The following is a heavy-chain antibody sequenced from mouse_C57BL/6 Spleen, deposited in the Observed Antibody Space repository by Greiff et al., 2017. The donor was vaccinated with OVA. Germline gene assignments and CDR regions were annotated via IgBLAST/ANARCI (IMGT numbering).Heavy chain of an antibody. Sequence: QVQLQQSGPELVKPGASVKISCKASGYAFSSSWMNWVKQRPGKGLEWIGRIYPGDGDTNYNGKFKGKATLTADKSSSTAYMQLSSLTSEDSAVYFCARAITTLDYYAMDYWGQGTSVTVSS. CDR1: GYAFSSSW. CDR2: IYPGDGDT. V-gene: IGHV1-82*01. D-gene: IGHD2-4*01. CDR3: ARAITTLDYYAMDY. J-gene: IGHJ4*01.